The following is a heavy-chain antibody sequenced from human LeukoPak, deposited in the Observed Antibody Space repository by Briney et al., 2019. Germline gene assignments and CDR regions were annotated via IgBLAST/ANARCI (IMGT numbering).Heavy chain of an antibody. CDR3: VRAYYESSAYRHAVYFDY. CDR2: IYYSGST. V-gene: IGHV4-59*01. D-gene: IGHD3-22*01. Sequence: SETLSLTCTVSGGSISSYYWSWIRQPPGKGLEWIGYIYYSGSTNYNPSLKSRVTISVDTSTNTVYMHLSSLSSDDTAVYYCVRAYYESSAYRHAVYFDYWGQGTPVTVSS. J-gene: IGHJ4*02. CDR1: GGSISSYY.